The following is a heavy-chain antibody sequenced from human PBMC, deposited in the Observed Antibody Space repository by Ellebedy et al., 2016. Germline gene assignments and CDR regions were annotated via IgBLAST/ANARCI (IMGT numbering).Heavy chain of an antibody. CDR1: GFTFSSYA. V-gene: IGHV3-30-3*01. D-gene: IGHD5-12*01. Sequence: GESLKISXAASGFTFSSYAMHWVRQAPGKGLEWVAVISYDGSNKYYADSVKGRFTISRDNSKNTLYLQMNSLRAEDTAVYYCARDFSPSGYDYDYFDYWGQGTLVTVSS. J-gene: IGHJ4*02. CDR3: ARDFSPSGYDYDYFDY. CDR2: ISYDGSNK.